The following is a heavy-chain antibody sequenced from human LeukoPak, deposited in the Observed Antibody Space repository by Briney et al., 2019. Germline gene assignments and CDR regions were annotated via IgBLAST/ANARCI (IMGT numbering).Heavy chain of an antibody. D-gene: IGHD6-19*01. CDR3: ARGDPARRAVAGSGDFDY. CDR2: INHSGST. Sequence: GSLGLSCAASGFTFSDYYMSWIRQAPGKGLEWVGEINHSGSTNYNPSLKSRVTISVDTSKNRFSLKLSSVTAADTAVYYCARGDPARRAVAGSGDFDYWGQGTLVTVSS. V-gene: IGHV4-34*01. J-gene: IGHJ4*02. CDR1: GFTFSDYY.